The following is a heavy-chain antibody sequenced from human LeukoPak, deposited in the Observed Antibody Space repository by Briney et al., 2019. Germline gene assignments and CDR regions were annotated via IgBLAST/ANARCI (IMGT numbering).Heavy chain of an antibody. V-gene: IGHV3-21*01. CDR2: ISSSSSYI. CDR3: AREGSGDY. J-gene: IGHJ4*02. D-gene: IGHD3-10*01. CDR1: GFTVSSNY. Sequence: GGSLRLSCAASGFTVSSNYMNWVRQAPGKGLEWVSSISSSSSYIYYADSVKGRFTISRDNAKNSLYLQMNSLRAEDTAVYYCAREGSGDYWGQGTLVTVSS.